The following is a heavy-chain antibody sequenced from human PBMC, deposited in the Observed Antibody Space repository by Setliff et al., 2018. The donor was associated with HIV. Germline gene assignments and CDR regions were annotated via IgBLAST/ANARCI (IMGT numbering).Heavy chain of an antibody. D-gene: IGHD6-13*01. CDR3: AGRRKSFVAAHRGNWFDT. J-gene: IGHJ5*02. Sequence: PSETLSLTCTVSGGSISSDSYYWDWIRQAPGKGLEWIGSIYYSGGTYYNPSLKTRVTVSVDTSKNQFSLKMSSVIAADTAVYYCAGRRKSFVAAHRGNWFDTWGQGTLVTVSS. CDR1: GGSISSDSYY. CDR2: IYYSGGT. V-gene: IGHV4-39*01.